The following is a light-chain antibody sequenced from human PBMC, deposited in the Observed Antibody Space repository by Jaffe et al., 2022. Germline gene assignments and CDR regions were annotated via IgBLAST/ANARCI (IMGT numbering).Light chain of an antibody. J-gene: IGKJ1*01. CDR1: QSLVHSDGNTY. CDR2: RVS. V-gene: IGKV2-30*02. CDR3: MQGSHWPPT. Sequence: DVVLTQSALSLPVTLGQAASISCKSSQSLVHSDGNTYLNWFQQRPGLSPRRLIYRVSTRDSGVPHRFSGSGSGTDFTLRISGVEAEDLGVYYCMQGSHWPPTFGQGTNVEI.